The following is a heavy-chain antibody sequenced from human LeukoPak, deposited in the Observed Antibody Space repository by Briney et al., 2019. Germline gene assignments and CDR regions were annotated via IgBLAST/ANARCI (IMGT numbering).Heavy chain of an antibody. CDR2: INPNSGGT. J-gene: IGHJ4*02. D-gene: IGHD3-22*01. CDR3: ARVKYLYYYDSSGYYPYYFDY. CDR1: GYTFTGYC. V-gene: IGHV1-2*02. Sequence: ASVTVSCKASGYTFTGYCMHWVRQAPGQGLEWMGWINPNSGGTNYAQKFQGRVTMTRDTSISTAYMELSRLRSDDTAVYYCARVKYLYYYDSSGYYPYYFDYWGQGTLVTVSS.